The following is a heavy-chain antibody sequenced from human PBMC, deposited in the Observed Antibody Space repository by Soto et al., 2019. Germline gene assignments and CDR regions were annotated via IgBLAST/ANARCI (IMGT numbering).Heavy chain of an antibody. V-gene: IGHV1-58*01. Sequence: ASVKVSCKASGFTFADSAVQWVRQARGQSLEWIGRIIVGSGNTKSAEKFTERVSMSWDMSTSTAFMELRSLSSDDTAVYYCATANNTSPFDYWGLGTLVTVSS. J-gene: IGHJ4*02. CDR1: GFTFADSA. D-gene: IGHD1-26*01. CDR2: IIVGSGNT. CDR3: ATANNTSPFDY.